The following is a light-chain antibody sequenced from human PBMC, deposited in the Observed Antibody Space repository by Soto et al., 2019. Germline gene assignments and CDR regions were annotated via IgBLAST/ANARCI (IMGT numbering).Light chain of an antibody. V-gene: IGLV2-11*01. J-gene: IGLJ2*01. CDR1: SIDVGGYNY. CDR2: DVS. CDR3: CSYAGSYVV. Sequence: QSALTQPRSVSGSPGQSGTISCTGTSIDVGGYNYVSWYQQHPGKAPKLMIYDVSKRPSGVPDRFSGSKSGNTASLTISGLQAEDEADYYCCSYAGSYVVFGGGTKLTVL.